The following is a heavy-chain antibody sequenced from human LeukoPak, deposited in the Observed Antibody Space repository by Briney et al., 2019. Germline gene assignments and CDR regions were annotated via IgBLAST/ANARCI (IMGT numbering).Heavy chain of an antibody. V-gene: IGHV3-48*04. CDR3: ARVHYYDLSFDS. J-gene: IGHJ4*02. D-gene: IGHD3-16*01. CDR1: GFTFSSYS. CDR2: ISSSGSSI. Sequence: GGSLRLSCAASGFTFSSYSMNWVRQAPGKGLEWVSYISSSGSSISYADSVKGRFTISRDNAKNSLYLQMNSLRADDTAVYYCARVHYYDLSFDSWGQGTLVTVSS.